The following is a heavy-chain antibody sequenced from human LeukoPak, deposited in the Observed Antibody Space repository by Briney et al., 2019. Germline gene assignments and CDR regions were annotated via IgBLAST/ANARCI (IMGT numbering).Heavy chain of an antibody. J-gene: IGHJ5*02. CDR2: INHSGST. CDR1: GGSFSGYY. Sequence: PSETLSLTCAVYGGSFSGYYWSWIRQPPGKGLEWIGEINHSGSTNYNPSLKSRVTISVDTSKNQFSLKLSSVTAADTAVYYCASTTPNNWFDPWGQGTLVTVSS. CDR3: ASTTPNNWFDP. D-gene: IGHD1-1*01. V-gene: IGHV4-34*01.